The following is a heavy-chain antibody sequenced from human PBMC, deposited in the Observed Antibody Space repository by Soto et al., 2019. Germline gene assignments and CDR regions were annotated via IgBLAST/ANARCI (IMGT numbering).Heavy chain of an antibody. D-gene: IGHD1-26*01. CDR2: ISAHNGNT. J-gene: IGHJ4*02. Sequence: QVQLVQSGAEVKKPGASVMLSCKASGYTFNKHAIMWVRQARGQGLEWMGWISAHNGNTNSAPKFQGRLTMTTDTSTSTAYMELRSLRSDDTAVYYCAKVLSGTYFDDSDYWGQGTLVTGSS. V-gene: IGHV1-18*01. CDR3: AKVLSGTYFDDSDY. CDR1: GYTFNKHA.